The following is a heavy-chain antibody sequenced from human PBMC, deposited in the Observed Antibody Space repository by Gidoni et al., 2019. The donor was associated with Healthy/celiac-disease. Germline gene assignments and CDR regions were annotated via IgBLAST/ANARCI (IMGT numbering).Heavy chain of an antibody. D-gene: IGHD1-26*01. CDR1: GYTLTELS. CDR2: FDPEDGET. V-gene: IGHV1-24*01. CDR3: AKGAGAPPLPY. Sequence: VSGYTLTELSMHWVRQAPGKGLEWMGGFDPEDGETNYAQKIQGRVTMTEDTSTDTAYMERSSLRSEDTAVYYCAKGAGAPPLPYWGQGTLLTVSS. J-gene: IGHJ4*02.